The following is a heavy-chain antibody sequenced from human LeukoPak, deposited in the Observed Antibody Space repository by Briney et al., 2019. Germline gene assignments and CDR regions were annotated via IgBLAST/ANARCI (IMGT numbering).Heavy chain of an antibody. J-gene: IGHJ6*03. CDR1: GYTFTSYD. Sequence: GASVKVSCKASGYTFTSYDINWVRQATGQGLEWMGWMNPNSGNTGYAQKFQGRVTITRNTSISTAYMELSSLRSEDTAVYYCARGYYDILTGYPASYYYMDVWGKGTTVTVSS. D-gene: IGHD3-9*01. CDR3: ARGYYDILTGYPASYYYMDV. V-gene: IGHV1-8*03. CDR2: MNPNSGNT.